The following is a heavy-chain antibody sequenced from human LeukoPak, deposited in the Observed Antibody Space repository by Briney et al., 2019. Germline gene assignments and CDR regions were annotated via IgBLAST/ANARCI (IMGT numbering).Heavy chain of an antibody. Sequence: PSETLSLTCIVSGGSVRNYYWTWIRQPAGKGLQWIGRIYTNGTTNYSPSLKSRVTMSVDMSKNQFSLKLTSVTAADTAVYYCAKEDIVVVTEYIHYGMDVWGQGTTVTVSS. CDR2: IYTNGTT. D-gene: IGHD2-15*01. J-gene: IGHJ6*02. CDR3: AKEDIVVVTEYIHYGMDV. CDR1: GGSVRNYY. V-gene: IGHV4-4*07.